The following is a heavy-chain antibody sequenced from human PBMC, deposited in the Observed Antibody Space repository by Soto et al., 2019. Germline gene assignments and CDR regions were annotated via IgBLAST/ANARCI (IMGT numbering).Heavy chain of an antibody. J-gene: IGHJ6*03. Sequence: QVQLVQSGAEVKKPGASVKVSCKASGYTFTSYGISWVRQAPGQGLEWMGWISAYNGNTNYAQKLQGRVTMTTDTSTSAADMKLRSLGSDDTAVYYCARDPPQGSGSYYNQYYYYYSMDVWGQGTTVTVSS. CDR2: ISAYNGNT. CDR3: ARDPPQGSGSYYNQYYYYYSMDV. CDR1: GYTFTSYG. D-gene: IGHD3-10*01. V-gene: IGHV1-18*01.